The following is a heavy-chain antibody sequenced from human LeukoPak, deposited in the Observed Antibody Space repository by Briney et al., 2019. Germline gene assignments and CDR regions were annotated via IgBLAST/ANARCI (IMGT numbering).Heavy chain of an antibody. CDR1: SGSISYFY. D-gene: IGHD2-8*01. CDR3: ATYTNRLHY. J-gene: IGHJ4*02. Sequence: SSETLSLTCTVSSGSISYFYWNWIRQPPGKGLEWIGYIHYTGSTNYNPSLKSRVTISVDTSKHQFSLKLSSVTAADTAVYYCATYTNRLHYWGQGTLVTVSS. CDR2: IHYTGST. V-gene: IGHV4-59*01.